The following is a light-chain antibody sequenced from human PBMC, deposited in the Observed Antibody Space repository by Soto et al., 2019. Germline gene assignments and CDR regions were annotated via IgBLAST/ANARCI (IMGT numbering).Light chain of an antibody. V-gene: IGKV3-11*01. CDR1: QSFTRY. Sequence: IVLTQSASRLSLSPGERATLSCRASQSFTRYFGWYKSRPGQAPRLLIYDASKMATGVQAMFSGSGSWTDFTLTISSLGPADRAVYYCQQRSDWPIIFGQGNDWR. CDR2: DAS. J-gene: IGKJ5*01. CDR3: QQRSDWPII.